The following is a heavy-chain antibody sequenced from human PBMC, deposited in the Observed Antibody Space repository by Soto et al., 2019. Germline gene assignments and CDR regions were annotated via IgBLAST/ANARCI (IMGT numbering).Heavy chain of an antibody. CDR2: ISGSGGST. J-gene: IGHJ6*02. CDR3: AKDQDFGVVIPYYGMDV. CDR1: GFTFSSYA. D-gene: IGHD3-3*01. Sequence: PGGSLRLSCAASGFTFSSYAMSWVRQALGKGLEWVSAISGSGGSTYYADSVKGRFTISRDNSKNTLYLQMNSLRAEDTAVYYCAKDQDFGVVIPYYGMDVWGQGTTVTVSS. V-gene: IGHV3-23*01.